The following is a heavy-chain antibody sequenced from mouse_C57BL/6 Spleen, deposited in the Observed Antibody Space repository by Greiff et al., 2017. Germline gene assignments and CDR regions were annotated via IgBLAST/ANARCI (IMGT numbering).Heavy chain of an antibody. V-gene: IGHV14-4*01. D-gene: IGHD1-1*01. Sequence: ESGAELVRPGASVKLSCTASGFNIKDDYMHWVKQRPEQGLEWIGWIDPENGDTEYASKFQGKATITADTSSNTAYLQLSSLTSEDTAVYYCSLLRAWFAYWGQGTLVTVSA. J-gene: IGHJ3*01. CDR2: IDPENGDT. CDR3: SLLRAWFAY. CDR1: GFNIKDDY.